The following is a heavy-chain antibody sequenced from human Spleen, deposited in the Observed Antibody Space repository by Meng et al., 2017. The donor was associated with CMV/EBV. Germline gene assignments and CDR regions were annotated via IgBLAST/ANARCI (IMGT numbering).Heavy chain of an antibody. Sequence: GGSLRLSCAASGFTFSDYYMSWIRQAPGKGLEWVSYISSSGSTIYYADSVKGRFTISRDNAKNTVFLQMNNLRPDDTAVYYCARDGIPVLIDLDYWGQGTLVTVSS. J-gene: IGHJ4*02. CDR1: GFTFSDYY. V-gene: IGHV3-11*04. D-gene: IGHD2-2*01. CDR3: ARDGIPVLIDLDY. CDR2: ISSSGSTI.